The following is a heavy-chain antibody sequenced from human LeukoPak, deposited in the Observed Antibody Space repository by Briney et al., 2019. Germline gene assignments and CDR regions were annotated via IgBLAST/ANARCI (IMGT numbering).Heavy chain of an antibody. CDR1: GFTFSSYW. CDR3: ARVLLADIYRFDP. J-gene: IGHJ5*02. Sequence: GGPLRLSCAASGFTFSSYWMHWVRQAPGKGLVWVSRINSDGSSTSYADSVKGRFTISRDNAKNTLYLQMNSLRAEDTAVYYCARVLLADIYRFDPWGQGTLVTVSS. D-gene: IGHD2-15*01. CDR2: INSDGSST. V-gene: IGHV3-74*01.